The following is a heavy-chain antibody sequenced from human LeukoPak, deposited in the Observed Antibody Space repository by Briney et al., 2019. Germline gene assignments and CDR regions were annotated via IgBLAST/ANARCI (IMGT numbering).Heavy chain of an antibody. Sequence: PGGSLRLSCAASGFTFSSYAMSWVRQAPGKGLEWVSAISGSGVSTFYADSVKGRFTISRDNSKNTLYLQMNSLRAEDTAVYYCAKALGGSSGYSTNFDYWGQGTLVTVSS. CDR2: ISGSGVST. D-gene: IGHD3-22*01. CDR1: GFTFSSYA. V-gene: IGHV3-23*01. J-gene: IGHJ4*02. CDR3: AKALGGSSGYSTNFDY.